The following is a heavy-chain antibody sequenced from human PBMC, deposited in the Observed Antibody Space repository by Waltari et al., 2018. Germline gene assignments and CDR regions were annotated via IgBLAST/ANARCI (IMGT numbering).Heavy chain of an antibody. CDR2: IRSRGDTI. V-gene: IGHV3-11*04. Sequence: QVQLVESGGGLVKPGGSLRLSCAASAFPFSDSYMSWIRQAPGKGLEWVSDIRSRGDTIYYADSVKGRFTISRDNAKNSLYLQMNSLRAEDTAVYYCARDLYSSSSERFFDYWGQGTLVTVSS. J-gene: IGHJ4*02. CDR3: ARDLYSSSSERFFDY. D-gene: IGHD6-6*01. CDR1: AFPFSDSY.